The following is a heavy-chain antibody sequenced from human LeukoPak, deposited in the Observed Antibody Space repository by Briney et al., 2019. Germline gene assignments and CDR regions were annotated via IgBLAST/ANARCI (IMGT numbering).Heavy chain of an antibody. CDR1: GYTFTSYG. CDR3: ARKKTAYYYDSSGFGAFDI. CDR2: INPNSGGT. D-gene: IGHD3-22*01. Sequence: ASVKVSCKASGYTFTSYGISWVRQAPGQGLEWMGWINPNSGGTNYAQKFQGRVTMTRDTSISTAYMELSRLRSDDTAVYYCARKKTAYYYDSSGFGAFDIWGQGTMVTVSS. V-gene: IGHV1-2*02. J-gene: IGHJ3*02.